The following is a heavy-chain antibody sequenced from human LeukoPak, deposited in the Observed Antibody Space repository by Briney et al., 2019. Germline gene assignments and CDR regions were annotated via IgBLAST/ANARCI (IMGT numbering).Heavy chain of an antibody. CDR3: AKVDRYGSGGYFDY. J-gene: IGHJ4*02. D-gene: IGHD3-10*01. V-gene: IGHV3-23*01. CDR1: GFPFRSYA. Sequence: GGSLRLSCVASGFPFRSYAMTWVRQTPGKGLESVSVITDDGDTYYADSVKGRFTISRDNSRNTLYLQMNSLRAEDTAVYYCAKVDRYGSGGYFDYWGQGTLVTVSS. CDR2: ITDDGDT.